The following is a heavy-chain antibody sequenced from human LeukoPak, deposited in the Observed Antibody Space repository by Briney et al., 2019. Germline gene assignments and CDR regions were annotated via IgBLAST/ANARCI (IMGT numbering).Heavy chain of an antibody. CDR2: IANDGKDK. CDR3: ARALIAAAYFDY. J-gene: IGHJ4*02. Sequence: GRSLRLSCAASGFSFSNYPMHWVRQAPGKGLEWVAVIANDGKDKHNADSVKGRFTISRDNPKNTLYLQMNSLRAEDTAVYYCARALIAAAYFDYWGQGTLVTVSS. D-gene: IGHD6-13*01. V-gene: IGHV3-30*04. CDR1: GFSFSNYP.